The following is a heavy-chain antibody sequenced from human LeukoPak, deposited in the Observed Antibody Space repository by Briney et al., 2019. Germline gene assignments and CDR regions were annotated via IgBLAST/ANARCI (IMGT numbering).Heavy chain of an antibody. V-gene: IGHV4-34*01. CDR3: AGPVDCSSTFCTGPMDV. CDR1: GASLQSFY. CDR2: IDHIGRT. Sequence: PSETLSLTCAVYGASLQSFYRSWVRQSPGRGLEWIGEIDHIGRTKYNPSLKSRLTISIDRSKNQFSLNLKSVSAADTAVYFCAGPVDCSSTFCTGPMDVWGRGSTVIVSS. J-gene: IGHJ6*03. D-gene: IGHD2-2*01.